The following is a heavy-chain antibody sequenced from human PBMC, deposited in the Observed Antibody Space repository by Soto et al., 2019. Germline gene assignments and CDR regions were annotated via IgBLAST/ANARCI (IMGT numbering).Heavy chain of an antibody. V-gene: IGHV3-33*01. CDR1: GLPFNRNG. J-gene: IGHJ6*02. Sequence: GGSLRLFCAASGLPFNRNGMHWVRQAPGKGLEWVAVIWYDGSKEYYSDSVKGRFTISRDNSKNMLYLQMNSVRVEDTAVYFCARDRSAGNYFYYGMDVWGQGTTVTVSS. CDR2: IWYDGSKE. D-gene: IGHD1-1*01. CDR3: ARDRSAGNYFYYGMDV.